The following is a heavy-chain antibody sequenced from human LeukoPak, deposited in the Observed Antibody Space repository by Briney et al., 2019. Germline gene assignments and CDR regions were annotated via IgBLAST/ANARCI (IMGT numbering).Heavy chain of an antibody. CDR3: ARDKYYYGSGSGLSGYGMDV. CDR1: GFTFSSYD. D-gene: IGHD3-10*01. V-gene: IGHV3-13*01. CDR2: IGTAGDT. J-gene: IGHJ6*02. Sequence: GGSLRLSCAASGFTFSSYDMHWVRQATGKGLEWVSAIGTAGDTYYPGSVKGRFTISRENAKNSLYLQMNSLRAGDTAVYYCARDKYYYGSGSGLSGYGMDVWGQGTTVTVSS.